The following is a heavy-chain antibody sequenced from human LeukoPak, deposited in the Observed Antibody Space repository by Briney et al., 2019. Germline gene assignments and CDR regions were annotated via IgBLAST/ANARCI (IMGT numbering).Heavy chain of an antibody. CDR1: GFTFSSYW. D-gene: IGHD6-13*01. CDR3: AREALGSSWWGIDY. V-gene: IGHV3-7*01. CDR2: IKQDGSEK. J-gene: IGHJ4*02. Sequence: PGGSLRLSCAASGFTFSSYWMSWVRQAPGKGLEWVANIKQDGSEKYYVDSVKGRFTISRDIARNSLYLQMNSLRAEDTAVYYCAREALGSSWWGIDYWGQGTLVTVSS.